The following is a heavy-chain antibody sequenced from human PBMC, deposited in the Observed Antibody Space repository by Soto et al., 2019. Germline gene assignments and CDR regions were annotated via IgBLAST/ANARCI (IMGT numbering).Heavy chain of an antibody. CDR2: IYYSGST. CDR1: GGSISSGDYY. D-gene: IGHD5-18*01. J-gene: IGHJ4*02. CDR3: ARLSGYSYGTPRFDY. V-gene: IGHV4-30-4*01. Sequence: SETLSLTCTVSGGSISSGDYYWSWIRQPPGKGLEWIGYIYYSGSTYYNPSLKSRVTISVDTSKNQFSLKLSSVTAADTAVYYCARLSGYSYGTPRFDYWGQGTLVTVSS.